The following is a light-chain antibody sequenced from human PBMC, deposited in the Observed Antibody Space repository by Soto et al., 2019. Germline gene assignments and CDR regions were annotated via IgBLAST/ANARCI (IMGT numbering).Light chain of an antibody. J-gene: IGKJ1*01. CDR3: LYCSKSQWT. CDR1: QSFSSNN. CDR2: GSD. V-gene: IGKV3-20*01. Sequence: EIVLTQSPGTLSLSPGERATLSCRASQSFSSNNLAWYQKKLGQAPRLLIYGSDRRPTGNPDTDRFSGSASGTDFTPTINRLEPGDVAVYSCLYCSKSQWTFGQGTKVEIK.